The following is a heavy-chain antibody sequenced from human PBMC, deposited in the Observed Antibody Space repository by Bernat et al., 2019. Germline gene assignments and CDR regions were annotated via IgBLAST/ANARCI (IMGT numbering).Heavy chain of an antibody. J-gene: IGHJ4*02. CDR3: TLQWAAVVNILGGDY. D-gene: IGHD3-3*01. Sequence: EVQLVESGGGLVQPGRSLRLSCTASGLTLGDYVVSWVRQAPGKGLEWVGFIRSKAYGGTTEYAASVKGRFTISRDDSKSIAYLQMNSLKTEDTALYYCTLQWAAVVNILGGDYWGQGTLVTVSS. CDR1: GLTLGDYV. CDR2: IRSKAYGGTT. V-gene: IGHV3-49*04.